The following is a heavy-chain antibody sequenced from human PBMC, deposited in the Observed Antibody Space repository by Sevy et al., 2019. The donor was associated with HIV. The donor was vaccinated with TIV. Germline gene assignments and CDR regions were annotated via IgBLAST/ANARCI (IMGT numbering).Heavy chain of an antibody. CDR2: ISAYNGNT. CDR3: AREVVAASLYYYYYGMDV. CDR1: GYTFTSYG. J-gene: IGHJ6*02. V-gene: IGHV1-18*01. D-gene: IGHD2-15*01. Sequence: ASVKVSCKASGYTFTSYGISWVRQAPGQGLEWMGWISAYNGNTNYTQKLQGRVTMTTDTSMSTAYMELRSLRSDDTAVYYCAREVVAASLYYYYYGMDVWGQGTTVTVSS.